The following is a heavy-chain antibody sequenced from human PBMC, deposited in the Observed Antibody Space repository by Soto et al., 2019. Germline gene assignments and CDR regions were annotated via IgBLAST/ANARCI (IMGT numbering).Heavy chain of an antibody. J-gene: IGHJ6*02. D-gene: IGHD2-2*01. CDR2: ISYDGSNK. Sequence: GGSLRLSCAASGFTFSSYAMHWVRQAPGKGLEWVAVISYDGSNKYYADSVKGRFTISRDNSKNTLYLQMNSLRAEDTAVYYCARDIDGQYQLLSRDYYYGMDVWGQGTTVTVS. CDR3: ARDIDGQYQLLSRDYYYGMDV. V-gene: IGHV3-30-3*01. CDR1: GFTFSSYA.